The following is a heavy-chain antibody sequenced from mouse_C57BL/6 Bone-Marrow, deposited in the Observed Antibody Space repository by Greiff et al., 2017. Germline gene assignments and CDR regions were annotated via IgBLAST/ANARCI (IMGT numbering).Heavy chain of an antibody. CDR3: AKIDYDAVGYAMDY. CDR1: GFSLTSYG. D-gene: IGHD2-4*01. V-gene: IGHV2-5*01. J-gene: IGHJ4*01. Sequence: VQLQQSGPGLVQPSQSLSITCTVSGFSLTSYGVHWVRQSPGKGLEWLGVIWRGGSTDYNAAFMSRLSITKDNSKSQVFFKMNSLQADATAIYYCAKIDYDAVGYAMDYWGQGTSVTVSS. CDR2: IWRGGST.